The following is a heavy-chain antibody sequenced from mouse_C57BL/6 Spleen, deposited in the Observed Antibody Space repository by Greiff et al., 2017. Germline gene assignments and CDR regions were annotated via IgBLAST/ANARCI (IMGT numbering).Heavy chain of an antibody. Sequence: QVQLQQPGAELVMPGASVKLSCKASGYTFTSYWMHWVKQRPGQGLEWIGEIDPSDSYTNYNQKFKGKSTLTVDKSSSTAYMQLRSLTSEDSAVYYSAREGAGTGFAYWGQGTLVTVSA. CDR2: IDPSDSYT. V-gene: IGHV1-69*01. CDR3: AREGAGTGFAY. D-gene: IGHD4-1*01. J-gene: IGHJ3*01. CDR1: GYTFTSYW.